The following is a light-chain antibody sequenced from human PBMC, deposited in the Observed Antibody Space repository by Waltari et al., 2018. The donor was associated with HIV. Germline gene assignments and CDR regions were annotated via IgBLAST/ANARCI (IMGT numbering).Light chain of an antibody. CDR3: LLYYAGTWV. V-gene: IGLV7-43*01. Sequence: QTVVTQEPSLTVSPGQTVTLTCASRTGAVTSLNYPNWFQQRPGQAPRALIYNTNNKHSWTPARFSGSLPGSKAALTLSGAQPEDAADYFCLLYYAGTWVFGGGTKLTVL. CDR2: NTN. CDR1: TGAVTSLNY. J-gene: IGLJ3*02.